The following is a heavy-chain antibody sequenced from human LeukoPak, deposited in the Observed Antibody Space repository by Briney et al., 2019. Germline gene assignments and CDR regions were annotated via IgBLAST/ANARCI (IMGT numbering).Heavy chain of an antibody. V-gene: IGHV3-23*01. CDR1: GFTFSSYA. Sequence: PGGSLRLSCAASGFTFSSYAMSWVRQAPGKGLEWVSAISGSGGSTYYADSVKGRFTISRENAKNSLYLQMDSLRAGGTAVYYCARGAGRVYGSGSYSPFDYWGQGTLVTVSS. J-gene: IGHJ4*02. D-gene: IGHD3-10*01. CDR3: ARGAGRVYGSGSYSPFDY. CDR2: ISGSGGST.